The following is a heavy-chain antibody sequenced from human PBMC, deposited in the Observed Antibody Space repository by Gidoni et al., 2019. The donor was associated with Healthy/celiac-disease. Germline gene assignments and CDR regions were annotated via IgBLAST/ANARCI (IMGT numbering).Heavy chain of an antibody. Sequence: QVQLQQWGAGLLKPSETLSLTCAVYGGSFSGYYWSWIRQPPGKGREWSGEINQSGSTNYNPSLKSRVTISVDTSKNQFSLKLSSVTAADTAVYYCARGMAAAGTNFLGWFDPWGQGALVTVSS. D-gene: IGHD6-13*01. V-gene: IGHV4-34*01. CDR3: ARGMAAAGTNFLGWFDP. CDR2: INQSGST. J-gene: IGHJ5*02. CDR1: GGSFSGYY.